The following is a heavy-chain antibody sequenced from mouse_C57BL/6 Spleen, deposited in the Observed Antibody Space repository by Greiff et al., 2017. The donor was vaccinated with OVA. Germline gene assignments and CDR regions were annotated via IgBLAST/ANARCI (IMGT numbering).Heavy chain of an antibody. CDR1: GYTFTDYE. J-gene: IGHJ1*03. D-gene: IGHD2-3*01. Sequence: VKLQQSGAELVRPGASVTLSCKASGYTFTDYEMHWVKQTPVHGLEWIGAIDPETGGTAYNQKFKGKAILTADKSSSTAYMELRSLTSEDSAVYYCTRDGYYGGYFDVWGTGTTVTVSS. CDR2: IDPETGGT. CDR3: TRDGYYGGYFDV. V-gene: IGHV1-15*01.